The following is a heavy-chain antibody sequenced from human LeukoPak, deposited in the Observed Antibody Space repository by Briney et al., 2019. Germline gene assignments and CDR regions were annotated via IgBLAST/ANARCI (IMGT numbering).Heavy chain of an antibody. CDR3: AKGDRERASAGTGFDS. D-gene: IGHD6-13*01. Sequence: GGSLRLSCAASGFTFSSYAMSWVRQAPGKGLEWVSSISGSGDGTYYADSVKGRFTFSRDNSKNTLALQMNSLRLDDTAIYYCAKGDRERASAGTGFDSWGQGTLVTVSS. CDR1: GFTFSSYA. J-gene: IGHJ4*02. CDR2: ISGSGDGT. V-gene: IGHV3-23*01.